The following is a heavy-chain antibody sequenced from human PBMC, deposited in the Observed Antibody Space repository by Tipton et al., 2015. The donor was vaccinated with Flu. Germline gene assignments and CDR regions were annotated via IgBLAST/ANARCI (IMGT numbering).Heavy chain of an antibody. CDR3: ARDLAVWRY. Sequence: SLRLSCAASGFSFSTYWMSWVRQAPGKGPEWVANIKPDGSEKYYVDAVEGRFTISRDNAKNSLYLHMNTLRVEDTAVYYCARDLAVWRYWGQGSPVVVSS. CDR2: IKPDGSEK. V-gene: IGHV3-7*01. D-gene: IGHD3-16*01. CDR1: GFSFSTYW. J-gene: IGHJ4*02.